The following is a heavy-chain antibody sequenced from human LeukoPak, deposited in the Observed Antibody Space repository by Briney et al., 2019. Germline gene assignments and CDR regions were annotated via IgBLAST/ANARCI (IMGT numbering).Heavy chain of an antibody. D-gene: IGHD4-17*01. J-gene: IGHJ4*02. CDR2: IKQDGSEK. CDR3: ASLTFHNIFGDYGGPAFHY. V-gene: IGHV3-7*01. Sequence: PGGSLRLSCAASGFTFSSYWMSWVRQAPGKGLEWVANIKQDGSEKYYLDSVKGRFTISRDNAKKSLFLQMNSLRAEDTAVYFCASLTFHNIFGDYGGPAFHYWGQGTLVTVSS. CDR1: GFTFSSYW.